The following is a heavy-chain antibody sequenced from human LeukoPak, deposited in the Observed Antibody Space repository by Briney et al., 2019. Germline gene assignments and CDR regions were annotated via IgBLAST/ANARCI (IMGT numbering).Heavy chain of an antibody. CDR3: VQTTGWPGFDY. Sequence: NPSETPSLICTTSGVSISRFYWSWVRQPPGKGLEWIGNIYNGVPTFFNPSLKSRVTISVDTSRRQFSLELASVTAADTAVYYCVQTTGWPGFDYWGQGILVTVSS. J-gene: IGHJ4*02. CDR1: GVSISRFY. V-gene: IGHV4-4*09. D-gene: IGHD6-19*01. CDR2: IYNGVPT.